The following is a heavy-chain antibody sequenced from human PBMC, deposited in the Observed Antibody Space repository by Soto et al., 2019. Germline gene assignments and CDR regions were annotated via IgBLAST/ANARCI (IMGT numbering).Heavy chain of an antibody. V-gene: IGHV4-34*01. D-gene: IGHD2-2*02. Sequence: SETLSLTCAVYGGSFSGYYWSWIRQPPGKGLEWIGEINHSGSTNYNPSLKSRVTISVDTSKNQFSLKLSSVTAADTAVYYCARGPGGVLGPAVVPAAISNYFDYWGQGTLVTVSS. CDR2: INHSGST. CDR1: GGSFSGYY. CDR3: ARGPGGVLGPAVVPAAISNYFDY. J-gene: IGHJ4*02.